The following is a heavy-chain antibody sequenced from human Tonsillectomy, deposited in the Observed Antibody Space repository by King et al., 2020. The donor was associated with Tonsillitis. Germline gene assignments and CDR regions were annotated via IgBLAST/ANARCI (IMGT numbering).Heavy chain of an antibody. Sequence: VQLVESGGGLVQPGGSLRLSCAAAGFRFSRYAMSWVRQAPGKGLEWVSGISGSGGTTYYADSVKGRFTISRDNSKNTLYLQLNSLRAGDTAIYYCAKDLIAVAGTAAGYFDSWGQGTLVTVSS. CDR1: GFRFSRYA. CDR3: AKDLIAVAGTAAGYFDS. D-gene: IGHD6-19*01. J-gene: IGHJ4*02. V-gene: IGHV3-23*04. CDR2: ISGSGGTT.